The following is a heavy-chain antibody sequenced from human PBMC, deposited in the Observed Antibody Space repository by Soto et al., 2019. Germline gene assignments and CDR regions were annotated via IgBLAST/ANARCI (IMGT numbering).Heavy chain of an antibody. D-gene: IGHD5-18*01. V-gene: IGHV4-59*01. CDR1: GGSISSSS. CDR3: ARALYSYGPKFYP. J-gene: IGHJ5*02. CDR2: IFYTGST. Sequence: SETRSLTCTVSGGSISSSSWNWIRQAPGKRLEWIGCIFYTGSTNFNPSLESRVAMSLDTSKNQFSLRLSSVTAADTAVYYCARALYSYGPKFYPWGQGTLVTVSS.